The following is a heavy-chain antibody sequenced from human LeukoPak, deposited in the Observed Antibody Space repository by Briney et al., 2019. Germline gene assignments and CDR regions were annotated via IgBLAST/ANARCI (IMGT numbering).Heavy chain of an antibody. CDR3: ARVLCSSTSCYNWFDP. Sequence: GASVKVSCKASGYTFTSYGISWVRQAPGQGLEWMGWISAYNGNTNYAQKLQGRVTMTTDTSTSTAYMELRSLRSDDTAVYYCARVLCSSTSCYNWFDPWGQGTLVTVSS. J-gene: IGHJ5*02. D-gene: IGHD2-2*01. V-gene: IGHV1-18*01. CDR1: GYTFTSYG. CDR2: ISAYNGNT.